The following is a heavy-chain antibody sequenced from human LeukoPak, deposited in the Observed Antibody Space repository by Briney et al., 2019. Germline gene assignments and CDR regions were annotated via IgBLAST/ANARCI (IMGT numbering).Heavy chain of an antibody. CDR3: ARAEWGGAESFDLDY. V-gene: IGHV3-21*01. J-gene: IGHJ4*02. Sequence: SGGSLRLSCAASGFAFNTYTINWVRQAPGKGLEWVSSISSSNTYMYYSDSVKGRFTISRDNSKNTLYLQMNSLRAEDTAVYYCARAEWGGAESFDLDYWGQGTLVTVSS. D-gene: IGHD3-16*01. CDR2: ISSSNTYM. CDR1: GFAFNTYT.